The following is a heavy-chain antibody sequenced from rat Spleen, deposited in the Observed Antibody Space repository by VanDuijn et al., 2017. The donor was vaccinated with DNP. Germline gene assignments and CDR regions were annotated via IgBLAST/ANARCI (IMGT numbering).Heavy chain of an antibody. CDR3: ARGGYDFDY. V-gene: IGHV5-17*01. Sequence: EVQLVESGGGLVQPGNSLKLSCAASGFTFSDYAMAWVRQSPKKGLEWVATIIYDGSGTYYRDSVKGRFTISRDNAKSTLYLQVDSLRSEDTATYYCARGGYDFDYWGQGVMVTVSS. D-gene: IGHD1-11*01. CDR1: GFTFSDYA. CDR2: IIYDGSGT. J-gene: IGHJ2*01.